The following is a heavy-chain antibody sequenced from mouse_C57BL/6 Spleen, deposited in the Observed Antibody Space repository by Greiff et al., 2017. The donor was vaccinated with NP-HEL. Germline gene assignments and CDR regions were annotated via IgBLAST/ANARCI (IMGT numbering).Heavy chain of an antibody. CDR1: GYTFTSYW. CDR2: IDPSDSYT. CDR3: ATGRYGNFDY. Sequence: VQLQQPGAELVMPGASVKLSCKASGYTFTSYWMHWVKQRPGQGLEWIGEIDPSDSYTNYNQKFKGKSTLTVDKSSSTAYMQLSSLTSEDSAVYYCATGRYGNFDYWGQGTTLTVSS. V-gene: IGHV1-69*01. D-gene: IGHD2-10*02. J-gene: IGHJ2*01.